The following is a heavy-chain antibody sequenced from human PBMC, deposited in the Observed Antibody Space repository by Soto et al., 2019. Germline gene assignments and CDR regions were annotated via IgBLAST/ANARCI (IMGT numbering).Heavy chain of an antibody. CDR2: IYYSGGA. Sequence: QVQLQESGPGLVKPSETMSLTCTVSGGSISSYYWSWIRQPPGKGLEWIGYIYYSGGANYNPSLKRLVTDSVDPSNNQFSLKPSSVTAADTAVYYCARGSSDDSLSPFDYWGQGTLVTVSS. CDR3: ARGSSDDSLSPFDY. J-gene: IGHJ4*02. CDR1: GGSISSYY. V-gene: IGHV4-59*12. D-gene: IGHD3-22*01.